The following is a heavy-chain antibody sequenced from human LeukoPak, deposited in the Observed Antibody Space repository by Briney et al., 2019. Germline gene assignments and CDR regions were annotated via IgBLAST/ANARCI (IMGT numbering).Heavy chain of an antibody. CDR1: GGSFSGYY. CDR2: INHSGST. D-gene: IGHD6-13*01. Sequence: SETLSLTCAVYGGSFSGYYWSWIRQPPGKGLEWIGGINHSGSTNYNPSLKSRVTISVDTSKNQFSLKLSSVTAADTAVYYCARAVVRAAAGSGWFDPWGQGTLVTVSS. J-gene: IGHJ5*02. V-gene: IGHV4-34*01. CDR3: ARAVVRAAAGSGWFDP.